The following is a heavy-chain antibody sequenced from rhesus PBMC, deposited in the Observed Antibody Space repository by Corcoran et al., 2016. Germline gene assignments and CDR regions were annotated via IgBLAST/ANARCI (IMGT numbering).Heavy chain of an antibody. V-gene: IGHV2-1*01. D-gene: IGHD4-35*01. J-gene: IGHJ4*01. CDR3: ARILYGNYEGGDY. Sequence: QVTLKESGPAQVQPKQPLTLTCTFSGFSLRTSGMGVGWIRQPSRKTLEWLAHIYWNDDKYYSTPLKSRLTISKDTSKNQVVLTMTNMDPVDTATYYCARILYGNYEGGDYWGQGVLVTVSS. CDR1: GFSLRTSGMG. CDR2: IYWNDDK.